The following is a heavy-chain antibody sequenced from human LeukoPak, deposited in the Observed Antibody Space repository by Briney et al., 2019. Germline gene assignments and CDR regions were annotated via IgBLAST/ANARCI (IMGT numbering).Heavy chain of an antibody. CDR1: GFTVSTNY. Sequence: GGSLRLSCAASGFTVSTNYMSWVRQAPGKGPEWVSVIYSDGRTYYADSVKGRFTISRDDAKKSLYLQMNTLRAEDTAVYYCARLRLGSSGWHYSDYWGQGTLVTVSS. V-gene: IGHV3-53*01. CDR2: IYSDGRT. CDR3: ARLRLGSSGWHYSDY. J-gene: IGHJ4*02. D-gene: IGHD6-19*01.